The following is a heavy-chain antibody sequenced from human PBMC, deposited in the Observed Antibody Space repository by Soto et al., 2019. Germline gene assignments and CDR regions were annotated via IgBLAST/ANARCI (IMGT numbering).Heavy chain of an antibody. CDR2: IYHSGST. J-gene: IGHJ4*02. D-gene: IGHD2-21*02. CDR3: ARIPLAYCGGDCYSGDY. V-gene: IGHV4-4*02. Sequence: VQLQESGPGLVKPSGTLSLTCAVSGGSISSSNWWSWVRQPPGKGLEWIGEIYHSGSTNYNPSLKSRVTISVDKSKNQFSLKLSSVTAADTAVYYCARIPLAYCGGDCYSGDYWGQGTLVTVSS. CDR1: GGSISSSNW.